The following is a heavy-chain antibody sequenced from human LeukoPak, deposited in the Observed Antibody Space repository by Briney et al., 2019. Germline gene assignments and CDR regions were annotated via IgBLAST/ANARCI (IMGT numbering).Heavy chain of an antibody. CDR3: ARFDYYGSGSLFDS. J-gene: IGHJ4*02. Sequence: PGGSLRLSCAASGFTFSTYWMSWVRQAPGKGLEWVANIREDGTEKFYVDSVKGRFTLSRDNAKNSLYLQMDSLRAEDTAVYYCARFDYYGSGSLFDSWGQGTLVTVSS. V-gene: IGHV3-7*01. CDR1: GFTFSTYW. CDR2: IREDGTEK. D-gene: IGHD3-10*01.